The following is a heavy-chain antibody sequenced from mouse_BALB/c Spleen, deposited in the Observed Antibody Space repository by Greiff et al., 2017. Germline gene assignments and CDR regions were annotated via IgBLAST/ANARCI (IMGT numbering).Heavy chain of an antibody. D-gene: IGHD2-4*01. CDR3: TRSGYDYGSAY. CDR1: GYTFTDYE. J-gene: IGHJ3*01. V-gene: IGHV1-15*01. Sequence: QLQASGAELVRPGASVTLSCKASGYTFTDYEMHWVKQTPVHGLEWIGAIDPETGGTAYNQKFKGKATLTADKSSSTAYMELRSLTSEDSAVYYCTRSGYDYGSAYWGQGTLVTVSA. CDR2: IDPETGGT.